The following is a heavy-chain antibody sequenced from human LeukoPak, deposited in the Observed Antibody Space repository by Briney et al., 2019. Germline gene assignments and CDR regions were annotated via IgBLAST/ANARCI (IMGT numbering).Heavy chain of an antibody. D-gene: IGHD3-10*01. CDR2: ISAYNGNT. Sequence: EASVKVSCKASGYTFTSYGISWVRQAPGQGLEWMGWISAYNGNTNYAQKLQGRVTMTTDTSTSTAYMGLRSLRSDDTAVYYCARDQVALLWFGELIYYCYGMDVWGQGTTVTVSS. J-gene: IGHJ6*02. V-gene: IGHV1-18*01. CDR3: ARDQVALLWFGELIYYCYGMDV. CDR1: GYTFTSYG.